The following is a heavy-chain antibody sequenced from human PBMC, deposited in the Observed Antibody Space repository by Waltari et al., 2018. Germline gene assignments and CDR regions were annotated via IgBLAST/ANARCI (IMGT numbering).Heavy chain of an antibody. D-gene: IGHD2-2*01. CDR3: AKQGSASLKWFDP. CDR1: GFPFSSYG. CDR2: IWYDGSTK. V-gene: IGHV3-33*06. J-gene: IGHJ5*02. Sequence: QVQLVESGGGVVQPGRSLRLSCEASGFPFSSYGMHWVRQAPGKGLEWVAIIWYDGSTKYYADSVKGRFTISRDNSKNTLFLQMDSLRVEDTAVYYCAKQGSASLKWFDPWGLGTLVTVSS.